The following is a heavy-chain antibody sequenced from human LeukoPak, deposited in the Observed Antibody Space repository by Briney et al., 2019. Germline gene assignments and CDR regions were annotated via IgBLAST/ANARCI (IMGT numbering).Heavy chain of an antibody. CDR1: GFTFSNAW. J-gene: IGHJ4*02. CDR3: TTQYNWKGPGVLDY. V-gene: IGHV3-15*01. CDR2: IKSKTDGGTT. Sequence: PGGSLRLSCAASGFTFSNAWMSWVRQAPGKGLEWVGRIKSKTDGGTTDYAAPVKGRFTISRDDSKNTLYLQMNSLKTEDTAVYYCTTQYNWKGPGVLDYWGQGTLVTVSS. D-gene: IGHD1-1*01.